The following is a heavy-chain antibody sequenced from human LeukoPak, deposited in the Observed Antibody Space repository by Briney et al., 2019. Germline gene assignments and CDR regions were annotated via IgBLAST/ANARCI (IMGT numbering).Heavy chain of an antibody. CDR3: ARGFHRYNYDSGAYSVY. CDR2: ISSSSSTI. Sequence: GGSLRLSCAASGFIFTSYSMNWVRQAPGKGLEWISYISSSSSTIYYADSVRGRFTISRDNAKNSLYLQMNSLRAEDTGVYYCARGFHRYNYDSGAYSVYWGQGTLVTVSS. J-gene: IGHJ4*02. D-gene: IGHD3-22*01. V-gene: IGHV3-48*01. CDR1: GFIFTSYS.